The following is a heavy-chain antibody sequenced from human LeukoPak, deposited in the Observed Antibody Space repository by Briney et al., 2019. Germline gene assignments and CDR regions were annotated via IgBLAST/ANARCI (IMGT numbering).Heavy chain of an antibody. CDR2: INTNTGNP. V-gene: IGHV7-4-1*02. CDR3: ATDLKKGDNGCFDY. D-gene: IGHD2-21*02. J-gene: IGHJ4*02. CDR1: GYTFTSSA. Sequence: ASVKVSCKASGYTFTSSALNWVRQAPGQGLEWMGWINTNTGNPTYAQGFTGRFVFSLDTSVSTAYLHISSLEAEDTAIYYCATDLKKGDNGCFDYWGQGTLVTVSS.